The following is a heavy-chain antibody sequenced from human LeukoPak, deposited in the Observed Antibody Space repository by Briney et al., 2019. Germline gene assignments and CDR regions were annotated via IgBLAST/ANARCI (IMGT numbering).Heavy chain of an antibody. J-gene: IGHJ4*02. CDR3: AKGRYCSSTSCYTPVAVAGPFDY. V-gene: IGHV3-23*01. CDR1: GFTYSDCT. CDR2: ARPSGGDT. D-gene: IGHD2-2*02. Sequence: GGSLRLSCAASGFTYSDCTMSWVRQVPGKGLEWVSTARPSGGDTYYADSVKGRFTISRDNSKNTLYLQMNSLRAEDTAVYYCAKGRYCSSTSCYTPVAVAGPFDYWGQGTLVTVSS.